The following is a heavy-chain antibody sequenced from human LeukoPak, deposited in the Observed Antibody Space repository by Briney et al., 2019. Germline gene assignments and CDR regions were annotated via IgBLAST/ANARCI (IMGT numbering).Heavy chain of an antibody. J-gene: IGHJ4*02. D-gene: IGHD3-22*01. Sequence: GGSLRLSCAASGFTFSDYYMSWIRQAPGKGLEWVSYISSSGSTIYYADSVKGRFTISRDNAKNSLYLQMNSLRAEDTAVYYCARDGLYYDSSGYYSVPFDYWGQGTLVTVSS. CDR2: ISSSGSTI. CDR1: GFTFSDYY. CDR3: ARDGLYYDSSGYYSVPFDY. V-gene: IGHV3-11*04.